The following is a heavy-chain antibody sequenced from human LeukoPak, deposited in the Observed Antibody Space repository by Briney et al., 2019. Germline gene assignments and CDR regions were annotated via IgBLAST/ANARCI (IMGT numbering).Heavy chain of an antibody. J-gene: IGHJ4*02. CDR1: GYSFTSYW. CDR2: IYPGDSDT. CDR3: ARLRGLGDCSGGSCYGDY. V-gene: IGHV5-51*01. D-gene: IGHD2-15*01. Sequence: GEPLKISSKGSGYSFTSYWIGWVRQMPGKGLEWRGIIYPGDSDTRYIPSFQGQVTISADKSISTAYLQWSSLKASDTAMYYCARLRGLGDCSGGSCYGDYWGQGTLVTVSS.